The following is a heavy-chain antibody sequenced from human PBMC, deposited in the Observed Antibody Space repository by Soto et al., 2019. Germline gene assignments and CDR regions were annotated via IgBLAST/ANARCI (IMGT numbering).Heavy chain of an antibody. Sequence: PGGSLRLSCAASGFTFSSYSMNWVRQAPGKGLEWVSSISSSSSYLYYADSVKGRFTISRDNAKNSLYLQMNSLRAEDTAVYYCARGTVTTSSWFDPWGQGTLVTVSS. J-gene: IGHJ5*02. V-gene: IGHV3-21*01. D-gene: IGHD4-17*01. CDR1: GFTFSSYS. CDR2: ISSSSSYL. CDR3: ARGTVTTSSWFDP.